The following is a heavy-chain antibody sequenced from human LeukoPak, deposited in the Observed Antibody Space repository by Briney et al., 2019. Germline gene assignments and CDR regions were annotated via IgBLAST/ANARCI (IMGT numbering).Heavy chain of an antibody. D-gene: IGHD3-16*02. J-gene: IGHJ4*02. V-gene: IGHV3-74*01. CDR3: ARGVITFRAVIVIPAPPDY. CDR2: INSDGSST. Sequence: PGGSLRLSCAASGFTFCGYAMSWVRQAPGKGLVWVSRINSDGSSTSYADSVKGRFTISRDNAKNTLYLQMNSLRAEDTAVYYCARGVITFRAVIVIPAPPDYWGQGTLVTVSS. CDR1: GFTFCGYA.